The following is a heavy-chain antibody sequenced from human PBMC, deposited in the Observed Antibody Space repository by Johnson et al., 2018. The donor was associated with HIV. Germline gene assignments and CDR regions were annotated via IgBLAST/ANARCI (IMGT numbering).Heavy chain of an antibody. Sequence: QVQLVESGGGVVQPGRSLRLSCAASGFTFSSYAMHWVRQAPGKGLEWVAVISYDGTNTYYADSVKGRFTISRDNSKNTLYLQMNSLGAEDTAVYYCARSSTVVTPHDIWGQGTMVTVSS. D-gene: IGHD4-23*01. CDR3: ARSSTVVTPHDI. CDR2: ISYDGTNT. V-gene: IGHV3-30*04. CDR1: GFTFSSYA. J-gene: IGHJ3*02.